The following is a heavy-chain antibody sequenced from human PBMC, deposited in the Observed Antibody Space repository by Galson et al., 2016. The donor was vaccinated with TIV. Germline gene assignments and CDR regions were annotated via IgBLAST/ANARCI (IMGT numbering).Heavy chain of an antibody. Sequence: SVKVSCKAPGYTFTIYGISWVRQAPGQGLEWMGWISAYSGSTDYAQKLRGRLTMTRDKSTATASMELRSLRSDDTAVYYCARDHGELRGFHYYGMDVWGQGTTVTVSS. CDR3: ARDHGELRGFHYYGMDV. CDR1: GYTFTIYG. D-gene: IGHD1-7*01. J-gene: IGHJ6*02. V-gene: IGHV1-18*01. CDR2: ISAYSGST.